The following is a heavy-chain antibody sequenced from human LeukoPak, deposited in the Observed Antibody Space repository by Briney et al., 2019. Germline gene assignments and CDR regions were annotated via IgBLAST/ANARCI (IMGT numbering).Heavy chain of an antibody. V-gene: IGHV1-69*06. Sequence: ASVKVSCKASGGTFSSYAISWVRQAPGQGLEWMGGIIPIFGTANYAQKFQGRVTITADKSTSTAYVELSSLRSEDTAVYYCARGAGDGWYYFDYWGQGTLVTVSS. D-gene: IGHD5-24*01. CDR2: IIPIFGTA. CDR1: GGTFSSYA. CDR3: ARGAGDGWYYFDY. J-gene: IGHJ4*02.